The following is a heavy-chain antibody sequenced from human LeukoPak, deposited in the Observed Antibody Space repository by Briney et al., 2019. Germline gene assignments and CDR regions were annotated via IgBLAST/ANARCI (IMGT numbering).Heavy chain of an antibody. Sequence: GGSLRLSCAASGFTFSSYAMHWVRQAPGKGLEWVAVISYDGSNKYYADSVKGRFTISRDNSKNTLYLQMNSLRAEDTAVYYCARDTAMGDYYFDYWGQGTLVTVSS. J-gene: IGHJ4*02. D-gene: IGHD5-18*01. CDR1: GFTFSSYA. CDR3: ARDTAMGDYYFDY. V-gene: IGHV3-30*04. CDR2: ISYDGSNK.